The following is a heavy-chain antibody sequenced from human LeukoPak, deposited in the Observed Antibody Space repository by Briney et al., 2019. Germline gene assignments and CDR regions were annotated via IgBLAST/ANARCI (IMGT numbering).Heavy chain of an antibody. J-gene: IGHJ4*02. CDR1: GFTFNNFA. CDR3: ARDSANSDYGDYYFDY. D-gene: IGHD4-17*01. Sequence: GGSLRLSCAASGFTFNNFAMSWVRQAPGRGVEWVSAISDSGDKTFYADSVKGRFSISRDNSKSTLFLQMNNLRVEDTAIYYCARDSANSDYGDYYFDYWGQGALVTVSS. CDR2: ISDSGDKT. V-gene: IGHV3-23*01.